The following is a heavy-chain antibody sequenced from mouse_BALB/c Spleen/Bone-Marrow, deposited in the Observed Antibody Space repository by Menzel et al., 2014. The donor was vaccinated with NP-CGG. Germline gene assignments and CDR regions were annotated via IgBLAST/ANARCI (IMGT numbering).Heavy chain of an antibody. CDR1: GFNIKDTY. J-gene: IGHJ2*01. V-gene: IGHV14-3*02. CDR2: IDPANGNT. D-gene: IGHD1-1*01. Sequence: VQLKESGAELVKPGASVKLSCTASGFNIKDTYMHWVKQRPEQGLEWIGRIDPANGNTKYDPKFQGKATITADTSSNTAYLQLSSLTSEDTAVYYCARYYYGNYFDYWGQGTTLTVSS. CDR3: ARYYYGNYFDY.